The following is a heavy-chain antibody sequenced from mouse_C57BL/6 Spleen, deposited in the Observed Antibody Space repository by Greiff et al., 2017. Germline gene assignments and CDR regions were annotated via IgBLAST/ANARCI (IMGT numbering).Heavy chain of an antibody. CDR1: GYTFTSYG. D-gene: IGHD1-1*01. V-gene: IGHV1-81*01. CDR3: ARDYYGSSYGYAMDY. CDR2: IYPRSGNT. Sequence: VKLMESGAELARPGASVKLSCKASGYTFTSYGISWVKQRTGQGLEWIGEIYPRSGNTYYNEKFKGKATLTADKSSSTAYMELRSLTSEDSAVYFCARDYYGSSYGYAMDYWGQRTSGTVSS. J-gene: IGHJ4*01.